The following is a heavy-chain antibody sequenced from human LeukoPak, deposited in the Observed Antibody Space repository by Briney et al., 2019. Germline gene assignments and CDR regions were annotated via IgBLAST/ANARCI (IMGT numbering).Heavy chain of an antibody. Sequence: GESLKISCKVSGYRFTSYWIGWVRQMPGKGLEWMGIIYPGDSDTRYSPSFQGQVTISADKSISTAYLQWSSLKASDTAMYYCARRSDIVVVPAAHVGGWFDPWGQGTLVTVSS. D-gene: IGHD2-2*01. CDR1: GYRFTSYW. CDR2: IYPGDSDT. CDR3: ARRSDIVVVPAAHVGGWFDP. J-gene: IGHJ5*02. V-gene: IGHV5-51*01.